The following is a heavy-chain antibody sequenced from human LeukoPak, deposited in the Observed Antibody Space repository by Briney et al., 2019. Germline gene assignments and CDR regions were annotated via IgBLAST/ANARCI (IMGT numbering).Heavy chain of an antibody. D-gene: IGHD3-22*01. CDR2: IYYSGTT. V-gene: IGHV4-59*01. Sequence: SETLSLTCTVSGGSISSYYWSWIRQPPGKGLEWIAYIYYSGTTNYNPSFKSRVTISLDTSKNQFSLKLSSVTAADTAVYFCARVYYDSSGYSDAFDIWGQGTMVTVSS. J-gene: IGHJ3*02. CDR1: GGSISSYY. CDR3: ARVYYDSSGYSDAFDI.